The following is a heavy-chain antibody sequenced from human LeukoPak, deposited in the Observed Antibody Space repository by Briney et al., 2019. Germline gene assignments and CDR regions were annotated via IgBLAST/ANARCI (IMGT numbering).Heavy chain of an antibody. Sequence: GKSLRLSCVASGFTFSSYGMHWVRQAPGKGMEWVAVISNDGSSKYYTDSVKGRVTIARDNSKNTLYLQMNSLRAEDTAVYYCARGENSKTYPVSGYWGQGTLVTVPS. CDR3: ARGENSKTYPVSGY. D-gene: IGHD2/OR15-2a*01. J-gene: IGHJ4*02. CDR1: GFTFSSYG. V-gene: IGHV3-30*03. CDR2: ISNDGSSK.